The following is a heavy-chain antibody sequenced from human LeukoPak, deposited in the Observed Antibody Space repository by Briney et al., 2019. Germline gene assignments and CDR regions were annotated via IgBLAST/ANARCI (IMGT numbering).Heavy chain of an antibody. CDR3: ARDPSPDSSGFIWGNWFDP. CDR2: ISSNGGST. CDR1: GFTFSGYA. D-gene: IGHD3-22*01. J-gene: IGHJ5*02. V-gene: IGHV3-64*01. Sequence: GGSLRLSCAASGFTFSGYAMHWVRQAPGKGLEYVSAISSNGGSTYYANSVKGRFTISRDNSKNTLYLQMGSLRAEDMAVYYCARDPSPDSSGFIWGNWFDPWGQGTLVTVSS.